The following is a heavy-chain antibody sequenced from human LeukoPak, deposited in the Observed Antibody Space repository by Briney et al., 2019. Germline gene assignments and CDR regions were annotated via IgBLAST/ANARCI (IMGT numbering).Heavy chain of an antibody. Sequence: SETLSLTCAVYGGSFSGYYWSWIRQPPGKGLEWIGEINHSGSTNYNPSLKSRVTISVDTSKNQFSLKLSSVTAADTAVYYCARHERRAVEFFDYWGQGTLVTVSS. CDR3: ARHERRAVEFFDY. V-gene: IGHV4-34*01. CDR1: GGSFSGYY. D-gene: IGHD6-19*01. J-gene: IGHJ4*02. CDR2: INHSGST.